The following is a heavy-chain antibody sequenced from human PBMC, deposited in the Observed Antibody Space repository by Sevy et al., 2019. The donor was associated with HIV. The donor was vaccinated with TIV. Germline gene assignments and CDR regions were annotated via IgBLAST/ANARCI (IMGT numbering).Heavy chain of an antibody. D-gene: IGHD2-21*02. V-gene: IGHV3-30-3*01. CDR2: HSYSGTNK. CDR1: GFTFTLYA. Sequence: GGSLRLSCAASGFTFTLYAIHWVRRAPGKGLEWVALHSYSGTNKDYAGSVKGRFTISRDDSKKTAYLQMNNRRTDDTAVYYCARVAVEYCTDDCYHRFDYWGQGTQVTVSS. J-gene: IGHJ4*02. CDR3: ARVAVEYCTDDCYHRFDY.